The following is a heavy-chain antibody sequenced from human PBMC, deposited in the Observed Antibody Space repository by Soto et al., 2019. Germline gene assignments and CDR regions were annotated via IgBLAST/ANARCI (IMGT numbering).Heavy chain of an antibody. Sequence: QLQLQESGPGLLKPSQTLSLTCTVSGDSISSVDYAWSWSRQHPGKGLEWIGYIYYSGSTSYNPSLKSRVTISVDTSKNQFSMRLSSVTAADTAVYYCARDLYLQGGMDVWGQGTTVTVSS. CDR3: ARDLYLQGGMDV. V-gene: IGHV4-31*03. J-gene: IGHJ6*02. CDR1: GDSISSVDYA. CDR2: IYYSGST.